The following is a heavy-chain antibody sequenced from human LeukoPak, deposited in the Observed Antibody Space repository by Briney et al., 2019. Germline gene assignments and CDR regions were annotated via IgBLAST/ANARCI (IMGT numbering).Heavy chain of an antibody. CDR2: IHTSGNT. J-gene: IGHJ4*02. V-gene: IGHV4-4*07. CDR3: AREGSMTARPFVSIDY. CDR1: GGSISTYY. Sequence: SETLSLTCTVSGGSISTYYWSWIRQPAGKGLEWIGRIHTSGNTDYSPSLNSRVPMSVDTSKNQFSLKLSCVPGADTAVYYCAREGSMTARPFVSIDYWGQGTLVTISS. D-gene: IGHD6-6*01.